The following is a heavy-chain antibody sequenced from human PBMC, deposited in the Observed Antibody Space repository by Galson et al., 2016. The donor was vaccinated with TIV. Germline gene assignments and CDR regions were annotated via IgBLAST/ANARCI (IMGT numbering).Heavy chain of an antibody. D-gene: IGHD6-19*01. Sequence: SLRLSCAASGFTFASYGMHWVRQAPGKGLEWVTLMWYDGSDKYYADSVKGRFTISRDNSKNTLYLQMTSLRAEDTAMYYFGRAFYNNGWFIEYWGQGTLVTVSS. CDR2: MWYDGSDK. V-gene: IGHV3-33*01. CDR3: GRAFYNNGWFIEY. J-gene: IGHJ4*02. CDR1: GFTFASYG.